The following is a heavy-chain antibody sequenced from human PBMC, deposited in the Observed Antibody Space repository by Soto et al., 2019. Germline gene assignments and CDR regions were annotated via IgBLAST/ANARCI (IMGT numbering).Heavy chain of an antibody. D-gene: IGHD2-15*01. CDR2: IYHIGST. V-gene: IGHV4-4*02. Sequence: QVQLQESGPGLVKPSGTLSLTCAVSSGSISSSNWWSWVRQPPGKGLEWIGEIYHIGSTNYNPSLKSRVTISVDKSKNQFSLKLSSVTAADTAVYYCARDHCSGGSCYSGWYFDLWGRGTLVTVSS. CDR1: SGSISSSNW. CDR3: ARDHCSGGSCYSGWYFDL. J-gene: IGHJ2*01.